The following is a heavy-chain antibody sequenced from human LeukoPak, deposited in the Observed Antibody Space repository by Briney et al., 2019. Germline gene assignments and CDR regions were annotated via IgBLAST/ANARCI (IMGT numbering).Heavy chain of an antibody. CDR3: ARANTMIRGPNYYYYVMDV. D-gene: IGHD3-10*01. J-gene: IGHJ6*02. CDR1: GFSISSYH. V-gene: IGHV4-59*01. CDR2: ISYNERP. Sequence: PSETLSLTCAVSGFSISSYHWSWIRQPPGKGLQWIGSISYNERPNYNPSLKSRVTIAIDTSKNQFSLKLSTVTAADTAVYYCARANTMIRGPNYYYYVMDVWGPGTTVTVSS.